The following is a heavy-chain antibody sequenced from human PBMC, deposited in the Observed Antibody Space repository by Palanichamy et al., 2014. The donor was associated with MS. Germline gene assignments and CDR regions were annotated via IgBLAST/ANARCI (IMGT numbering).Heavy chain of an antibody. J-gene: IGHJ6*02. V-gene: IGHV3-7*01. CDR3: ARLDAYSSNSYYGMDV. D-gene: IGHD6-13*01. CDR2: IKLDGSEK. Sequence: NIKLDGSEKNYVDSVKGRFTISRDNAKNSLYLQMNSLRAEDTAVYYCARLDAYSSNSYYGMDVWGQGTTVTVSS.